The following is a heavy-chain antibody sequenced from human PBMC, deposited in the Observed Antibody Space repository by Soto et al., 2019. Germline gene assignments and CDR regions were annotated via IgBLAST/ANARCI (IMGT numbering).Heavy chain of an antibody. CDR3: VGGYSSSWYLDYYYYYGMDV. J-gene: IGHJ6*02. Sequence: EVQLLESGGGLVQPGGSLRLSCAASGFTFSSYAMSWVRQAPGKGLEWVSAISGSGGSTYYADSVKGRFTISRDNSKNTLYMQMNSLRAEDTAVYYCVGGYSSSWYLDYYYYYGMDVWGQGTTVIVSS. CDR2: ISGSGGST. D-gene: IGHD6-13*01. CDR1: GFTFSSYA. V-gene: IGHV3-23*01.